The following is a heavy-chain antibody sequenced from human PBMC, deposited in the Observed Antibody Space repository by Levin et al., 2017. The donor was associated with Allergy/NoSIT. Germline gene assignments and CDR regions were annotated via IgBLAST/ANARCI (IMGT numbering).Heavy chain of an antibody. CDR3: ARDSAYSFDF. V-gene: IGHV3-48*04. J-gene: IGHJ4*02. CDR2: ITISGRTI. CDR1: GFAFSSYT. D-gene: IGHD3-10*01. Sequence: GGSLRLSCAASGFAFSSYTMNWVRQAPGKGLEWVSYITISGRTIYAADSVKGRFTISRDNTKNSLYLQMNSLRAEDTAVYYCARDSAYSFDFWGRGTLVTVSS.